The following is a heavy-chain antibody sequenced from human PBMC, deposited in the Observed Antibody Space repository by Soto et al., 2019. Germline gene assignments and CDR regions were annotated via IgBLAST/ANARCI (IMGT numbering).Heavy chain of an antibody. CDR3: ATMKGGYQSYYYGMDV. Sequence: SVKVSCKASGGTFTSYAISWVRQAPGQGLEWVGGIIPIFGTADYAQKFQGRVTITADESTSTAYMELSSLRSEDTAVYYCATMKGGYQSYYYGMDVWGQGTTVTVSS. D-gene: IGHD3-16*02. V-gene: IGHV1-69*13. CDR2: IIPIFGTA. CDR1: GGTFTSYA. J-gene: IGHJ6*02.